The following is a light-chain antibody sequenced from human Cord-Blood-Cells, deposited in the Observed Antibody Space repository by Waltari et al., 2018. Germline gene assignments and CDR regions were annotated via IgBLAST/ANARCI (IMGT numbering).Light chain of an antibody. CDR2: DAS. Sequence: DFQMTQSPSSMSACAGDRVTITCQASQDITNYLNWYQQKPGKDPKLLIYDASNLETGVPSRFSGSGSGTDFTFTISSLQPEDIATYYCQQYDNLPWTFGQGTKVEIK. CDR1: QDITNY. V-gene: IGKV1-33*01. CDR3: QQYDNLPWT. J-gene: IGKJ1*01.